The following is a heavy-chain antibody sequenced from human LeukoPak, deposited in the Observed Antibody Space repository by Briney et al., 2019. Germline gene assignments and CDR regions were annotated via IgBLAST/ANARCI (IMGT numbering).Heavy chain of an antibody. CDR3: ARGNFDWLFIDY. Sequence: SETLSLTCTVSGGSISSYYWSWIRQPAGKGLEWIGRIYTSGSTNYNPPLKSRVTMSVDTSKNQFSLKLSSVTAADTAVYYCARGNFDWLFIDYWGQGTLVTVSS. J-gene: IGHJ4*02. D-gene: IGHD3-9*01. V-gene: IGHV4-4*07. CDR2: IYTSGST. CDR1: GGSISSYY.